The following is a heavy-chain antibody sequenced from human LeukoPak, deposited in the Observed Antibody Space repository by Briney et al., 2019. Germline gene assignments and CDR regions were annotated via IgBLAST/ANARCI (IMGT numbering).Heavy chain of an antibody. J-gene: IGHJ4*02. Sequence: GGSLRHSCLASGFNFIKYGMHWVRQAPGKGLEWVAFIRYDSSNKYYADSVKGRFTVSRDNSKNTLYLQMNSLKAEDTAVYYCATEFNYYGSGSYCWGQGTLVTVSS. CDR1: GFNFIKYG. CDR3: ATEFNYYGSGSYC. V-gene: IGHV3-30*02. D-gene: IGHD3-10*01. CDR2: IRYDSSNK.